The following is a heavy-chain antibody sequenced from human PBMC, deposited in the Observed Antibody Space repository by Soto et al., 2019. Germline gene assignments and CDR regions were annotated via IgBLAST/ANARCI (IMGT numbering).Heavy chain of an antibody. J-gene: IGHJ4*02. D-gene: IGHD6-13*01. CDR1: GFTFSSYA. V-gene: IGHV3-23*01. CDR3: ARRSSSWYFDC. Sequence: EVQLLESGGGLVQPGGSLRLSCAASGFTFSSYAMNWVRQAPGKGLEWVSVISGSVGSTYYTDSVKGRFTISRDNSKNTRYLQMNSLRAEDTAVYYCARRSSSWYFDCWGQGTLVTVSS. CDR2: ISGSVGST.